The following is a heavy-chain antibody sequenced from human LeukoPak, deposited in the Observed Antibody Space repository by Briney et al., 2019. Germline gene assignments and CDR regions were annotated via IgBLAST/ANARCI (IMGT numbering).Heavy chain of an antibody. V-gene: IGHV4-30-2*01. CDR3: ARMGSYYFDY. CDR1: GGSISSGGYS. CDR2: IYHSGST. D-gene: IGHD1-26*01. J-gene: IGHJ4*02. Sequence: SETLSLTCAVSGGSISSGGYSWSWIRQPPGKGLEWIGYIYHSGSTYYNPSLKSRVTISVDRSKNQFSLKLSSVTAADTAVYYCARMGSYYFDYWGQGTLVTVSS.